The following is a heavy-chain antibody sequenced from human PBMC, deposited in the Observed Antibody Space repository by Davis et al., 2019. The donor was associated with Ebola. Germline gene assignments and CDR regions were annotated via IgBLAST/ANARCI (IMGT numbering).Heavy chain of an antibody. V-gene: IGHV1-46*01. J-gene: IGHJ5*02. CDR1: GYTFTSYY. CDR2: INPSGGST. D-gene: IGHD3-22*01. CDR3: ARGVTMIVVSNWFDP. Sequence: AASVKVSCKASGYTFTSYYMHWVRQAPGQGLEWMGIINPSGGSTSYAQKFQGRVTMTRDTSTSTAYMELRSLRSDDTAVYYCARGVTMIVVSNWFDPWGQGTLVTVSS.